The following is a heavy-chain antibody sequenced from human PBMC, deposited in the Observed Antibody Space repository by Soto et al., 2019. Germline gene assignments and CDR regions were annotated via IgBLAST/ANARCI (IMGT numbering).Heavy chain of an antibody. J-gene: IGHJ4*02. CDR2: ISAYNGNT. CDR3: ARDFGETPFLWFGELPPFDY. D-gene: IGHD3-10*01. Sequence: ASVKVSCKASGYTFTSYGISWVRQAPGQGLEWMGWISAYNGNTNYAQKLQGRATMTTDTSTSTAYMELRSLRSDDTAVYYCARDFGETPFLWFGELPPFDYWGQGTLVTVSS. V-gene: IGHV1-18*01. CDR1: GYTFTSYG.